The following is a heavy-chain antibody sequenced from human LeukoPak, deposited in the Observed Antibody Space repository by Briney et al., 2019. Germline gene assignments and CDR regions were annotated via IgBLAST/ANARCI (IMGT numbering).Heavy chain of an antibody. CDR2: ISYDGSNK. Sequence: PGGSLRLSCAASGFTFSSYAMHWVRQAPGKGLEWVAVISYDGSNKYYADSVKGRFTISRDNSKNTLYLQVNSLRAEDTAVYYCVEWLVRHDAFDIWGQGTMVTVSS. D-gene: IGHD6-19*01. J-gene: IGHJ3*02. V-gene: IGHV3-30*04. CDR1: GFTFSSYA. CDR3: VEWLVRHDAFDI.